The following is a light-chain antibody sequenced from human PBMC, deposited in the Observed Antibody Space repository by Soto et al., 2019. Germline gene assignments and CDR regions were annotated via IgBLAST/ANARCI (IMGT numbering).Light chain of an antibody. CDR1: SSNIGAGYD. V-gene: IGLV1-40*01. CDR3: QSYDISLSGWV. CDR2: GNS. J-gene: IGLJ2*01. Sequence: QSVLTQPPSVSGAPGRRVTISCTGSSSNIGAGYDVHWYQQLPGTAPKLLIYGNSNRPSGVPDRFSGSKSGTSASLAITGLQAEDEADYYCQSYDISLSGWVFGGGTKLTV.